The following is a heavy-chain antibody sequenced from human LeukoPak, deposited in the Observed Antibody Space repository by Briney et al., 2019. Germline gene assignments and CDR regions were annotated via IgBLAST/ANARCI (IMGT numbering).Heavy chain of an antibody. CDR2: ISSSSTYI. V-gene: IGHV3-21*01. D-gene: IGHD3-22*01. CDR1: GFSFGSYS. CDR3: ARRSDSSGYYLEY. Sequence: GGSLRLSCAASGFSFGSYSMNWVRQAPGKGLEWVSSISSSSTYIYYAESVKGRFTISRDNAKKSLNLQMNSLRTEDTAVYYCARRSDSSGYYLEYWGQGTTVTVSS. J-gene: IGHJ4*03.